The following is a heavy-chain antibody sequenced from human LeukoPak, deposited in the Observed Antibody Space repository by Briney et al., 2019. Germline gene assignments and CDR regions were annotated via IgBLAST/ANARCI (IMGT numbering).Heavy chain of an antibody. J-gene: IGHJ2*01. CDR2: INQSGKS. CDR1: VGSFSGYY. Sequence: SETLSLTCAVYVGSFSGYYWSWIRQTPGKGLEWIGEINQSGKSSYNPSLKCRVTISVVTSKNQFSLKLSSVSAADTAVYYCARQREGYFDLWGRGTLVTVSS. CDR3: ARQREGYFDL. V-gene: IGHV4-34*01.